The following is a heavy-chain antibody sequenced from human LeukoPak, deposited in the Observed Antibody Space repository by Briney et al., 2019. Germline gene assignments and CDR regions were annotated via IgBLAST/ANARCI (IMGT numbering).Heavy chain of an antibody. D-gene: IGHD3-22*01. CDR3: ARDLAWADSSGYGY. V-gene: IGHV3-66*01. Sequence: GGSLRLSCTASGFTVSSNYMSWVRQAPGKGLEWVSVIYSGGSTYYADSVKGRFTISRDNAKNSLYLQMNSLRAEDTAVYYCARDLAWADSSGYGYWGQGTLVTVSS. J-gene: IGHJ4*02. CDR2: IYSGGST. CDR1: GFTVSSNY.